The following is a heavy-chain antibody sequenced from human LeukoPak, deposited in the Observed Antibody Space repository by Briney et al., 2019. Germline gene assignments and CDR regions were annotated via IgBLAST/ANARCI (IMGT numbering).Heavy chain of an antibody. V-gene: IGHV4-59*01. J-gene: IGHJ5*02. CDR3: ARDHAWYKTWFDP. D-gene: IGHD1-1*01. CDR2: IYYSGST. Sequence: PSETLSLTCTVSGGSISSYYWGWIRQPPGKGLEWIGYIYYSGSTNYNPSLKSRVTISVDTSKNQFSLKLSSVTAADTAVYYCARDHAWYKTWFDPWGQGTLVTVSS. CDR1: GGSISSYY.